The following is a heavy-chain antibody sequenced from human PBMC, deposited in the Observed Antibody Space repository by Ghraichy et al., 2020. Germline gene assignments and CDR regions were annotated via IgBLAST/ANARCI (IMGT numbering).Heavy chain of an antibody. J-gene: IGHJ4*02. Sequence: ASVKVSCKASGYTFTSYAMHWVRQAPGQRLEWMGWINAGNGNTKYSQKFQGRVTITRDTSASTAYMELSSLRSEDTAVYYCASEAVAGYYFDYWGQGTLVTVSS. V-gene: IGHV1-3*01. CDR3: ASEAVAGYYFDY. CDR1: GYTFTSYA. D-gene: IGHD6-19*01. CDR2: INAGNGNT.